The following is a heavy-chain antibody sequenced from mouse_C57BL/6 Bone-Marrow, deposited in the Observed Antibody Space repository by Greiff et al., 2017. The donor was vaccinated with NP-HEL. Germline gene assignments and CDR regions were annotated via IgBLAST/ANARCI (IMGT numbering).Heavy chain of an antibody. CDR3: ARYYYGSSSSDY. CDR1: GYAFSSSW. J-gene: IGHJ2*01. D-gene: IGHD1-1*01. V-gene: IGHV1-82*01. CDR2: IYPGDGDT. Sequence: VQLQQSGPELVKPGASVKISCKASGYAFSSSWMNWVKQRPGKGLEWIGRIYPGDGDTNYNGKFKGKATLTADKSSSTAYMQLSGLTSEDSAVYFCARYYYGSSSSDYWGQGTTLTVSS.